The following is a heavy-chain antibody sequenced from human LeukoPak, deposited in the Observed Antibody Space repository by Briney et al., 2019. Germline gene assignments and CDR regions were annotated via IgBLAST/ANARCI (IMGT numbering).Heavy chain of an antibody. J-gene: IGHJ4*02. CDR3: AKGDNYYGSGSYINY. CDR2: ISGSGGST. CDR1: GFTFSSYG. V-gene: IGHV3-23*01. D-gene: IGHD3-10*01. Sequence: GGSLRLSCEASGFTFSSYGMSWVRQAPGKGLEWVSAISGSGGSTYYADSVKGRFTISRDNSKNTLYLQMNSLRAEDTAVYYCAKGDNYYGSGSYINYWGQGTLVTVSS.